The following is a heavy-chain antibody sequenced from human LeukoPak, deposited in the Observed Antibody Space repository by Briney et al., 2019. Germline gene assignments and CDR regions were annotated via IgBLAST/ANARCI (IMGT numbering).Heavy chain of an antibody. CDR1: GFTVSSNY. J-gene: IGHJ6*02. D-gene: IGHD6-19*01. CDR3: ARQWLPYYYGMDV. V-gene: IGHV3-53*01. Sequence: GGSLRLSCAASGFTVSSNYMSWVRQAPGKGLEWVSVIYSGGSTYYADSVKGRFTISRDSSKNTLYLQMNSLRAEDTAVYYCARQWLPYYYGMDVWGQGTTVTVSS. CDR2: IYSGGST.